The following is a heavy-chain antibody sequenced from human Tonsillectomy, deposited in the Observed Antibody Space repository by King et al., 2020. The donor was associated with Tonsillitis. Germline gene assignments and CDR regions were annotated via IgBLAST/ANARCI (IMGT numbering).Heavy chain of an antibody. Sequence: VQLVESGGGLAKAGGSLRLSCAASGFTFSDYYMSWVRQAPGKGLEWVSYITNSGSPIYYADSVKGRFTISRENAKKSVYLEMNSLRADDTAGYYCAKDSGRWGKGYYFDSWGHGALVAVSS. CDR2: ITNSGSPI. J-gene: IGHJ4*01. V-gene: IGHV3-11*01. CDR3: AKDSGRWGKGYYFDS. D-gene: IGHD3-16*01. CDR1: GFTFSDYY.